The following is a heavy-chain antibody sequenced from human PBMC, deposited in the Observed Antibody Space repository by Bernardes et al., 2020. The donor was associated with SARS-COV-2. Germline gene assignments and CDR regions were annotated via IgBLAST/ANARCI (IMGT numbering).Heavy chain of an antibody. CDR3: STPPGYYDFWSGSSRGRVIP. J-gene: IGHJ5*02. Sequence: GSLRLSCAVSGFTFANAEMHWVRQAPGKGLEWVGHIRSHSDGGTINYAAPVKGRFSISRDDSENTLYLQMDSLKSEDTAVYYCSTPPGYYDFWSGSSRGRVIPWGQGTLVTVSS. CDR2: IRSHSDGGTI. CDR1: GFTFANAE. V-gene: IGHV3-15*01. D-gene: IGHD3-3*01.